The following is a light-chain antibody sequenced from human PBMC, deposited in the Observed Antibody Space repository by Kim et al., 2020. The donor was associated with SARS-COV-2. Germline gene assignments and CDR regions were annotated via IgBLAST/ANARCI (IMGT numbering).Light chain of an antibody. Sequence: SSELTQDPAVSVALGQTVRITCQGDSLRSYYASWYQQKPGQAPVLVIYGRNNRPSGIPDRFSGSTSGNTASLTITGAQAEDEADYYCKSRDSSGNVVFGGGTQLTVI. CDR2: GRN. CDR1: SLRSYY. V-gene: IGLV3-19*01. J-gene: IGLJ2*01. CDR3: KSRDSSGNVV.